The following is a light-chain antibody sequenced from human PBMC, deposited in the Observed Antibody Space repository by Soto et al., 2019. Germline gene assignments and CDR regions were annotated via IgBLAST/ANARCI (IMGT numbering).Light chain of an antibody. CDR2: SAS. CDR1: QGISNY. V-gene: IGKV1-27*01. Sequence: DVRITQSPSSLSASVGDRVTITCRASQGISNYLAWYQQTPGKVPKLLVYSASTLQSGVPSRFSGSGSGTDFTLTISSLEPEDFAVYYCQQRSNWPPITFGQGTRLEVK. J-gene: IGKJ5*01. CDR3: QQRSNWPPIT.